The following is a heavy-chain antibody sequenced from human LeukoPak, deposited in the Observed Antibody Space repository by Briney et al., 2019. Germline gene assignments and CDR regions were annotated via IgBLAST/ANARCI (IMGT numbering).Heavy chain of an antibody. V-gene: IGHV3-43*02. D-gene: IGHD3-10*01. CDR2: ITGCGGFT. CDR3: AKSRNYGSGSYLDY. Sequence: GGSLRLSCAASGYTFDTYAMHCGRQPPGQGLEWVSLITGCGGFTCHADCVKGRFTISRNNNKNSLYLQMNSLRIEDTSLYYCAKSRNYGSGSYLDYWGAEPLVTVS. CDR1: GYTFDTYA. J-gene: IGHJ4*02.